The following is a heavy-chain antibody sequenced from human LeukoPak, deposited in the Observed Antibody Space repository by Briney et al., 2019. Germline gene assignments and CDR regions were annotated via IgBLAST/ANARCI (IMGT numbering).Heavy chain of an antibody. CDR2: ISYDGSNK. V-gene: IGHV3-30-3*01. Sequence: GGSLRLSCAASGFTFSSYAMHWVRQAPGKRLEWVAVISYDGSNKYYADSVKGRFTISRDNSKNTLYLQMNSLRAKDTAVYYFARMRSEAATDHGLDYWGQGTLVTVSS. D-gene: IGHD2-15*01. J-gene: IGHJ4*02. CDR1: GFTFSSYA. CDR3: ARMRSEAATDHGLDY.